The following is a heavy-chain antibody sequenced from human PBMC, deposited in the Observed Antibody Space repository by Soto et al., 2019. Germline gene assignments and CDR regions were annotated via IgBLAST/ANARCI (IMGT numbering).Heavy chain of an antibody. D-gene: IGHD5-12*01. V-gene: IGHV4-59*08. CDR2: IYYSGST. Sequence: TSETLSLTCPVSGGTISSYYWSWIRQPPGKGLEWIGYIYYSGSTDYNPSLKSRVTISVDTSKNQFSLKLSSVTAADTAVYYCARRVVATIWDYYYYYMDVWGKGTTVTVSS. CDR1: GGTISSYY. CDR3: ARRVVATIWDYYYYYMDV. J-gene: IGHJ6*03.